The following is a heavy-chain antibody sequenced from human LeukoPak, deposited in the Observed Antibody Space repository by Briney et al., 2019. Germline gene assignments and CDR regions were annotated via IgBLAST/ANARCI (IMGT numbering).Heavy chain of an antibody. CDR2: IYHTGST. D-gene: IGHD2-21*02. CDR3: ARRAYCGGDCYSIDY. V-gene: IGHV4-4*02. J-gene: IGHJ4*02. CDR1: GGSISNNKW. Sequence: SETLSLTCAVSGGSISNNKWWSWVRQPPGKGLEWIGEIYHTGSTNYNPSLKSRVTLSVDKSKNQFSLKLSSVTAADTAVYYCARRAYCGGDCYSIDYWGQGTLVTVSS.